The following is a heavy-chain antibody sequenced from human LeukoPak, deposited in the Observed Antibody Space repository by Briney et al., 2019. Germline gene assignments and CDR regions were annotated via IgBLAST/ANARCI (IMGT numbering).Heavy chain of an antibody. CDR3: ARDRYGSGSYWSWFDP. J-gene: IGHJ5*02. D-gene: IGHD3-10*01. CDR2: NIPIFGTA. CDR1: GRTFSSYA. Sequence: SVKVSCKVSGRTFSSYAISWERQVHGQWLEWMERNIPIFGTANYAQKFQGRVTITADKSTSTAYMELSSLRSEDTAVYYCARDRYGSGSYWSWFDPWGQGTLVTVSS. V-gene: IGHV1-69*06.